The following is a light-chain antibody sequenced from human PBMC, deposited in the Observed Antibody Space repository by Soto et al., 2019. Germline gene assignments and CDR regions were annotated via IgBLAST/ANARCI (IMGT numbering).Light chain of an antibody. Sequence: DIQMTQSPSSLSASVGDRVTITYRASQGIRSDLGWYQQKPGKAPKRLIFAASSLHSGIPSRFSGSGSGTEFTLTITSLQPEDFATYYCLQHNSYPLTFGGGTKVDIK. CDR2: AAS. V-gene: IGKV1-17*01. J-gene: IGKJ4*01. CDR1: QGIRSD. CDR3: LQHNSYPLT.